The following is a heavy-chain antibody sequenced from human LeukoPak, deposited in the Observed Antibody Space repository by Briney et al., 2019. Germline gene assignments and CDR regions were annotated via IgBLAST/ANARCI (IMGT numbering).Heavy chain of an antibody. V-gene: IGHV3-23*01. CDR3: ARASWVSSTDAVR. J-gene: IGHJ4*02. CDR1: GFNFNDYA. CDR2: ISGSGDTT. Sequence: GGSLRLSCAASGFNFNDYAMSWVRQAPGKGLQWVSTISGSGDTTFYADSVKGRFTLSSDSSRNTVYFQLNNLRVEDTAIYYCARASWVSSTDAVRWGQGTLVTVSS. D-gene: IGHD3-16*01.